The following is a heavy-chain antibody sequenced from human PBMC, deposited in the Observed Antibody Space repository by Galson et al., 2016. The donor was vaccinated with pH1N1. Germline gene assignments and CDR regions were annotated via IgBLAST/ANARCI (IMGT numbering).Heavy chain of an antibody. Sequence: SLRLSCAASGFTFSNYLMSWVRQAPGKGLEWVANIKQDGSEKCYVDSVKGRFTISRDNAKNSLFLQLNSLRAGDTAVYFCVRDHDYDDSDPSHYYYGLDVWGQGTTVTVSS. CDR3: VRDHDYDDSDPSHYYYGLDV. D-gene: IGHD4-17*01. J-gene: IGHJ6*02. CDR1: GFTFSNYL. V-gene: IGHV3-7*01. CDR2: IKQDGSEK.